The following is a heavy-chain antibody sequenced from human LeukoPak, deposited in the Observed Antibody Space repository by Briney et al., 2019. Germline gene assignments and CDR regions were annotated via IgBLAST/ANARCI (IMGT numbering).Heavy chain of an antibody. Sequence: SETLSLTCAVSSYSISSGYYWGWIRQPPGKGLEWIGSIYHSGSTYYNPSLKSRVTTSVDTSKNQFSLKLSSVTAADTAVYYCAREKFNYDLLHYFAYWGQGTLVTVSS. J-gene: IGHJ4*02. D-gene: IGHD3-16*01. V-gene: IGHV4-38-2*02. CDR3: AREKFNYDLLHYFAY. CDR1: SYSISSGYY. CDR2: IYHSGST.